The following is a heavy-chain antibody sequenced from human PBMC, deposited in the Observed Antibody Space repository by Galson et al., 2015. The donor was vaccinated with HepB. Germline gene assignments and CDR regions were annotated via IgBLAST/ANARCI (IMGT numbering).Heavy chain of an antibody. V-gene: IGHV1-69*13. CDR2: TIPIFGTA. D-gene: IGHD2-8*01. J-gene: IGHJ6*02. Sequence: SVKVSCKASGGTFSSYAISWVRQAPGQGLEWMGGTIPIFGTANYAQKFQGRVTITADESTSTAYMELSSLRSEDTAGYYCARDQPPQSCTNGVCYHYYYGMDVWGQGTTVTVSS. CDR3: ARDQPPQSCTNGVCYHYYYGMDV. CDR1: GGTFSSYA.